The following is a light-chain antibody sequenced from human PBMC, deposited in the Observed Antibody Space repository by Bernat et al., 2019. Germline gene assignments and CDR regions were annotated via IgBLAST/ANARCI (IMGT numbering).Light chain of an antibody. J-gene: IGKJ4*01. CDR3: QQAKSFPLT. Sequence: DVQMTQSPSSVSASVGDTVTITCRASQGFGSWLAWYQQKPGTAPKLLIYAATSLQDGVPSRFRGSESGTDFTLTITSLQPEDFGTYFRQQAKSFPLTFGGGTRVEVK. V-gene: IGKV1-12*01. CDR2: AAT. CDR1: QGFGSW.